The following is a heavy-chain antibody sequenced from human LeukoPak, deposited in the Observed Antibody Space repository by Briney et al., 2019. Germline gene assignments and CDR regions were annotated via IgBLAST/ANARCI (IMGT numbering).Heavy chain of an antibody. CDR1: GGSISSYY. J-gene: IGHJ3*02. D-gene: IGHD3-22*01. V-gene: IGHV4-59*01. CDR3: ARHRAIARRAFDI. CDR2: IYYSGST. Sequence: PSETLSLTCTVSGGSISSYYWSWIRQPPGKGLEWIGYIYYSGSTNYNPSLKSRVTISVDTSKNQFSLKLSSVTAADTAVYYCARHRAIARRAFDIWGQGTMVTVSS.